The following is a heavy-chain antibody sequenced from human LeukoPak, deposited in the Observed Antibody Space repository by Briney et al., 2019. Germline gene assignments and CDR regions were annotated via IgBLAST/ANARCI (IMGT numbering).Heavy chain of an antibody. CDR3: ARDLAAAESDY. V-gene: IGHV3-23*01. CDR1: GFTFSSYG. CDR2: ISGSGGST. J-gene: IGHJ4*02. Sequence: GGSLRLSCAASGFTFSSYGMSWVRQAPGKGLEWVSAISGSGGSTYYADSVKGRFTISRDNSKNTLYLQMNSLRAEDTAVYYCARDLAAAESDYWGQGTLVTVSS. D-gene: IGHD6-13*01.